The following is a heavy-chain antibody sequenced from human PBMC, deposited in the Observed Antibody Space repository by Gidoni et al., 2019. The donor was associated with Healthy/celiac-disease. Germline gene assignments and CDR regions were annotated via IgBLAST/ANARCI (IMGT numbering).Heavy chain of an antibody. CDR3: AVDPYYYDSSGSGDY. CDR1: GFTFSSYA. V-gene: IGHV3-23*01. Sequence: EVQLLESGGGLVQPGGSLRLSCAASGFTFSSYAMSWVRQAPGKGLEWVSAISGSGGSTYYADSVKGRFTISRDNSKNTLYLQMNSLRAEDTAVYYCAVDPYYYDSSGSGDYWGQGTLVTVSS. J-gene: IGHJ4*02. CDR2: ISGSGGST. D-gene: IGHD3-22*01.